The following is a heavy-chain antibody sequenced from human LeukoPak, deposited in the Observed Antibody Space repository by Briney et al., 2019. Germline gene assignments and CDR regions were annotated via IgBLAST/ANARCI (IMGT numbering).Heavy chain of an antibody. CDR1: GFTFSNYW. CDR3: SWDHTGKEDI. V-gene: IGHV3-74*01. J-gene: IGHJ3*02. Sequence: GGSLRLSCAASGFTFSNYWIHWVRQAPGKGLVWVSRINPDGSRTDYADSVAGRFTISRDNAKNTLYLQMNSLRVEDTAVYYCSWDHTGKEDIWGQGTMVTVSS. D-gene: IGHD1-26*01. CDR2: INPDGSRT.